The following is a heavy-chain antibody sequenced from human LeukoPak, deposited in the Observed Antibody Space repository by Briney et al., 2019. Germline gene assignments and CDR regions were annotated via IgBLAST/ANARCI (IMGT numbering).Heavy chain of an antibody. J-gene: IGHJ4*02. D-gene: IGHD3-16*02. V-gene: IGHV3-66*01. CDR3: ARETDDYVWGSYRYLDY. CDR1: GFTVSSNY. CDR2: IYSGGST. Sequence: PGGSLRLSCAASGFTVSSNYMSWVRQAPGKGLEWVSIIYSGGSTYYADSVKGRFTISRDNSKNTLYLQMNSLRAEDTAVYYCARETDDYVWGSYRYLDYWGQGTLVTVSS.